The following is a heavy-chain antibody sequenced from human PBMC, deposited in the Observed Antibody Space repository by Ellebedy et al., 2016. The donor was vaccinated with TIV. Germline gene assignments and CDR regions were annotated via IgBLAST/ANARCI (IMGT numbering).Heavy chain of an antibody. D-gene: IGHD3-3*01. J-gene: IGHJ3*02. Sequence: SETLSLXXTVSGGSISSYYWSWIRQPPGKGLEWIGYIYYSGSTNYNPSPKSRVTISVDTSKNQFSLKLSSVTAADTAVYYCASRAIFGMGIDAFDIWGQGTMVTVSS. CDR2: IYYSGST. CDR3: ASRAIFGMGIDAFDI. V-gene: IGHV4-59*01. CDR1: GGSISSYY.